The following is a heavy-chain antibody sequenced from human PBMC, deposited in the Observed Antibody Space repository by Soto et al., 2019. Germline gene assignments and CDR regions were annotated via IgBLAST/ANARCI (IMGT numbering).Heavy chain of an antibody. D-gene: IGHD6-13*01. J-gene: IGHJ4*02. Sequence: QVQLVQSGAEVKKPGASVKVSCKASGYTFTSYDINWVRQATGQGLEWMGWMNPNSGNTGYAQKFQGRVTMTRNTSISTAYMELSSLRSEDTAVYYCASASSGGAAAGPSFDYWGQGTLVTVSS. V-gene: IGHV1-8*01. CDR2: MNPNSGNT. CDR1: GYTFTSYD. CDR3: ASASSGGAAAGPSFDY.